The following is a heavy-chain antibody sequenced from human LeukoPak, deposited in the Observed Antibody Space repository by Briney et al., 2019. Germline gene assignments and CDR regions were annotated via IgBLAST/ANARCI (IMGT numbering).Heavy chain of an antibody. CDR1: GGSFSGYY. CDR3: ARRRWLDAFDI. CDR2: INHSGST. Sequence: PSETLSLTCAVYGGSFSGYYWSWIRQPPGKGLEWIGEINHSGSTNYNPSLKSRVTISVDTSKNQFSLKLSSVTAADTAVYYCARRRWLDAFDIWGQGTMVTVSS. V-gene: IGHV4-34*01. J-gene: IGHJ3*02. D-gene: IGHD5-24*01.